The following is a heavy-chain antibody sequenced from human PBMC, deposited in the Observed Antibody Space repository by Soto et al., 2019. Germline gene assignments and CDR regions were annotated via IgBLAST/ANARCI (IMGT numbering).Heavy chain of an antibody. CDR1: GFTFSSYS. Sequence: GGSLRLSCAASGFTFSSYSMNWVRQAPGKGLEWVSSISSSSSYIYYADSVKGRFTISRDNAKNSLYLQMNSLRAVDTAVYYCARVDSGYDHYYYYYMDVWGKGTTVTVSS. J-gene: IGHJ6*03. D-gene: IGHD5-12*01. V-gene: IGHV3-21*01. CDR2: ISSSSSYI. CDR3: ARVDSGYDHYYYYYMDV.